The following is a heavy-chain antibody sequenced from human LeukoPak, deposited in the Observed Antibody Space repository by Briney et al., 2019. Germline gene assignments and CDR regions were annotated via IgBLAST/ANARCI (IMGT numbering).Heavy chain of an antibody. CDR3: AKGRTSYYSYAMDI. CDR1: GFTFDDYA. J-gene: IGHJ6*02. CDR2: ISWNSGSI. V-gene: IGHV3-9*01. D-gene: IGHD1-14*01. Sequence: PGGSLRLSCAASGFTFDDYAMHWVRQAPGKGLEWVSGISWNSGSIGYADSVKGRFTISRDNAKNSLYLQMNSLRAEDTAVYYCAKGRTSYYSYAMDIWGQGTTVTVSS.